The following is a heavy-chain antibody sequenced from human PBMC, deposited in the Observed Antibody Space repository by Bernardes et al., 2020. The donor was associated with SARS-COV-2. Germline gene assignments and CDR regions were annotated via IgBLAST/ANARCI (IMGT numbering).Heavy chain of an antibody. CDR1: GGSISTSAYY. V-gene: IGHV4-39*07. D-gene: IGHD3-22*01. CDR2: IYYTGST. Sequence: SETLSLTCTVSGGSISTSAYYWGWIRQSPGKGLEWIGTIYYTGSTYYNTSLKSRVTISMDTSKNHVSLKLSSVTAADTAVYYCARHMPSGFNNWFDPWGQGALVTVSS. J-gene: IGHJ5*02. CDR3: ARHMPSGFNNWFDP.